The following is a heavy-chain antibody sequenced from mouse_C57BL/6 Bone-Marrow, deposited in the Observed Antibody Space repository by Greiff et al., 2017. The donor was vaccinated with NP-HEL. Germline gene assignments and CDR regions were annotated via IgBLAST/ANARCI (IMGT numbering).Heavy chain of an antibody. CDR1: GFNIKDDY. J-gene: IGHJ2*01. D-gene: IGHD2-14*01. V-gene: IGHV14-4*01. Sequence: VQLQQSGAELVRPGASVKLSCTASGFNIKDDYMHWVKQRPEQGLEWIGWIDPENGDTEYASKFQGKATITADTSSNTAYLQLSSLTSEDTAVYYCTTAYYRDFDYWGQGTTLTVSS. CDR3: TTAYYRDFDY. CDR2: IDPENGDT.